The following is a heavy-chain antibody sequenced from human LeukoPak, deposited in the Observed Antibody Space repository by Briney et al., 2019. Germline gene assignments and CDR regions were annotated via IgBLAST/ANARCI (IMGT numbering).Heavy chain of an antibody. J-gene: IGHJ5*02. V-gene: IGHV4-4*07. CDR3: AIVSCPTRLSWKFCRGFDP. CDR1: GGSISSYS. CDR2: IYTSGST. Sequence: SETLSLTCTVSGGSISSYSWSWIRQPAGKGLERIGRIYTSGSTNYNPSLKSRVTMSVDMSKNQFYLKLSSVTAADSAVYYGAIVSCPTRLSWKFCRGFDPGGRGTLVTVSS. D-gene: IGHD3-16*02.